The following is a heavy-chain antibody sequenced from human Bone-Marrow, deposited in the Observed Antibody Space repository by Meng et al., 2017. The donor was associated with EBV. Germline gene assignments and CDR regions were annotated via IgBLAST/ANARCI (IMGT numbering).Heavy chain of an antibody. CDR2: ISHDGRNT. D-gene: IGHD3-16*01. CDR3: ARVRSLMITSGGFPY. Sequence: HVQLVESGWGVVQPGGSLRLSCVASGFSFGGYGLHWVRQAPGKGLEWVSFISHDGRNTDYAESVKGRFAISRDKSKSTMYLQMNNLRPEDTAVYYCARVRSLMITSGGFPYWGQGTLVTVSS. J-gene: IGHJ4*02. V-gene: IGHV3-30*09. CDR1: GFSFGGYG.